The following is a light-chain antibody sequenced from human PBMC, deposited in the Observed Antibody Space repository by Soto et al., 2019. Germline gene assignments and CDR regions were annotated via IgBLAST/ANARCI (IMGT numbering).Light chain of an antibody. J-gene: IGKJ1*01. CDR3: LQSNSYPWT. CDR1: QSVSSN. V-gene: IGKV3-15*01. Sequence: EIVMTQSPATLSVSPGERATLSCRASQSVSSNLAWYQQKPGQAPRLLIYGASARATGIPARFTGSGSGTEFTLTISSLQSEDFAVYYCLQSNSYPWTFGQGTKVQI. CDR2: GAS.